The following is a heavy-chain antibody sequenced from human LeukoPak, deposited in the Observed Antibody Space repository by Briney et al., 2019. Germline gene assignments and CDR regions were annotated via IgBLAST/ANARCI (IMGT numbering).Heavy chain of an antibody. CDR1: GYAFTSYG. V-gene: IGHV1-18*01. D-gene: IGHD3-9*01. CDR3: ARRSDELVIIGYYYYYMDV. J-gene: IGHJ6*03. Sequence: ASVKVSCKASGYAFTSYGISWVRQAPGQGLEWMGWISAYNGNTNYAQKLQGRVTMTTDTSTSTAYMELRSLRSDDTAVYYCARRSDELVIIGYYYYYMDVWGKGTTVTVSS. CDR2: ISAYNGNT.